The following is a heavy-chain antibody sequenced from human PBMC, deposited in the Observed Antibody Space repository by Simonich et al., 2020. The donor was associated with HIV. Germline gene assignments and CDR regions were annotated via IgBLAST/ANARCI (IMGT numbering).Heavy chain of an antibody. Sequence: QVQLVESGGGVVQPGRSLRLSCAASGFTFSSYAMHWVRQAPGKGLEWVEVISYDGSNKYYADSVKGRFTIARDNSKNTLYLQRNSLRAEDTAVYYCASGGSISSVWADDYWGQGTLVTVSS. CDR1: GFTFSSYA. CDR3: ASGGSISSVWADDY. J-gene: IGHJ4*02. V-gene: IGHV3-30*07. CDR2: ISYDGSNK. D-gene: IGHD3-16*01.